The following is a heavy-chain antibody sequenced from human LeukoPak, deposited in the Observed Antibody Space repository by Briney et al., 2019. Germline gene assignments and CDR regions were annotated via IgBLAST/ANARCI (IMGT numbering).Heavy chain of an antibody. V-gene: IGHV3-48*02. CDR2: ISSGSESST. Sequence: GGSLRLSCAASGFTFSSYSMNWVRQVPGKGLEWVSHISSGSESSTYYADSVKGRFTISRDNAKNSLYLQMNSLRDEDTAVYYCAREYSSSYYFDYWGQGTLVTVSS. D-gene: IGHD6-13*01. J-gene: IGHJ4*02. CDR1: GFTFSSYS. CDR3: AREYSSSYYFDY.